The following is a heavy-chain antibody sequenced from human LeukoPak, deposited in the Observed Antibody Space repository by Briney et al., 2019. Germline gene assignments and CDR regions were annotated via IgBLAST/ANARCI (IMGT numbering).Heavy chain of an antibody. CDR3: ARDSINYDFWSGHYDAFDI. Sequence: GGSLRLSCAASGFTFSSYGMHWVRQAPGKGLEWVANIKQDGSEKYYVDSVKGRFTISRDNAKNSLYLQMNSLRAEDTAVYYCARDSINYDFWSGHYDAFDIWGQGTMVTVSS. D-gene: IGHD3-3*01. V-gene: IGHV3-7*01. CDR1: GFTFSSYG. CDR2: IKQDGSEK. J-gene: IGHJ3*02.